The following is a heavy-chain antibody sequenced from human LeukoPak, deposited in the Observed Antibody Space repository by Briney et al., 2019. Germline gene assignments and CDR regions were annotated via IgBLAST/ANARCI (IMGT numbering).Heavy chain of an antibody. Sequence: SETLSLTCTVSGGSISSYYGSWIRQPPGKGLEWIGYIYYSGSTNYNPSLKSRVTISVDTSKNQFSLKLSSVTAADTAVYYCARQGRGYGGTFDYWGQGTLVTVSS. J-gene: IGHJ4*02. V-gene: IGHV4-59*01. D-gene: IGHD3-16*01. CDR3: ARQGRGYGGTFDY. CDR1: GGSISSYY. CDR2: IYYSGST.